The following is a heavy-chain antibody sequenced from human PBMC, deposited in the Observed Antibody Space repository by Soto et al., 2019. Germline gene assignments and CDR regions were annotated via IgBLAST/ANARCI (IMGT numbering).Heavy chain of an antibody. V-gene: IGHV3-23*01. CDR3: AKGSETTTSEKFCFHX. CDR1: GFSFSSYD. J-gene: IGHJ4*02. Sequence: GGSLRLSFAASGFSFSSYDMTWVRQAPGQGLEWVSSLSVTGGGPYYADSVRGRFTMSRDNSKNTLALEMSGLRADDSAVYYCAKGSETTTSEKFCFHXWGQGTLVTVSX. D-gene: IGHD1-26*01. CDR2: LSVTGGGP.